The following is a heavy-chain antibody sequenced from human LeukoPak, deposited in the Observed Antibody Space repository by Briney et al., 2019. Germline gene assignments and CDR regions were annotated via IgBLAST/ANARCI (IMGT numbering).Heavy chain of an antibody. CDR1: GFTFGDYA. CDR3: TRDAYYDILTGYYPGGDFDY. J-gene: IGHJ4*02. Sequence: GGSLRLSCTASGFTFGDYAMSWVRQAPGKGLEWVGFIRSKAYGGTTEYAASVKGRFTISRDDSKSIAYLQMNSLKTEDTAVYYRTRDAYYDILTGYYPGGDFDYWGQGTLVTVSS. D-gene: IGHD3-9*01. V-gene: IGHV3-49*04. CDR2: IRSKAYGGTT.